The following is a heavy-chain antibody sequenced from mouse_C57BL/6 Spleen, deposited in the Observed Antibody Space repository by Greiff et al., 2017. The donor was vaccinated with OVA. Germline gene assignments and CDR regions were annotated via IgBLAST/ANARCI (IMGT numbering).Heavy chain of an antibody. Sequence: VQLKQSGPELVKPGASVKIPCKASGYTFTDYNMDWVKQSHGKSLEWIGDINPNNGGTIYNQKFKGKATLTVDKSSSTAYMELRSLTSEDTAVYYCARKDRDYGSSYAYWGQGTLVTVSA. CDR2: INPNNGGT. CDR3: ARKDRDYGSSYAY. D-gene: IGHD1-1*01. J-gene: IGHJ3*01. V-gene: IGHV1-18*01. CDR1: GYTFTDYN.